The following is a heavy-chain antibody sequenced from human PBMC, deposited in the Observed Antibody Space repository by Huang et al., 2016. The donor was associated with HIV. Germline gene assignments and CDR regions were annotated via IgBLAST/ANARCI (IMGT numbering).Heavy chain of an antibody. CDR1: GFTFSSYA. CDR2: ISSGSRYI. J-gene: IGHJ4*02. V-gene: IGHV3-21*01. D-gene: IGHD5-12*01. Sequence: EVQLVESGGGLVKPGSSLRISCAASGFTFSSYAMNWVCQLPGKEMEWGASISSGSRYIYYADSVRGRFTISRDDAKNSLYLQIGSLRAGDTAVYYCARDPLGSGYDWGHFDNWGQGTPVTVSS. CDR3: ARDPLGSGYDWGHFDN.